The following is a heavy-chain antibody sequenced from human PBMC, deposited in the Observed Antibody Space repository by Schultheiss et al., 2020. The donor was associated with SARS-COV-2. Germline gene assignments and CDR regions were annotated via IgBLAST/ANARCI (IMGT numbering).Heavy chain of an antibody. D-gene: IGHD3-16*01. V-gene: IGHV3-21*01. CDR3: ARDWGANWFDP. CDR2: ISSSSSYI. CDR1: GFTFSSYS. J-gene: IGHJ5*02. Sequence: GGSLRLSCAASGFTFSSYSMNWVRQAPGKGLEWVSSISSSSSYIYYADSVKGRFTISRDNAKNSLYLQMNSLRAEDTAVYYCARDWGANWFDPWGQGTLVTVSS.